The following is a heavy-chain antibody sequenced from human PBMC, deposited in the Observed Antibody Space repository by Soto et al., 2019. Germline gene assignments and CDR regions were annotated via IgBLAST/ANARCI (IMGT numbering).Heavy chain of an antibody. CDR1: GGSFSGYY. V-gene: IGHV4-34*01. D-gene: IGHD3-10*01. CDR2: INHSGST. CDR3: ARYRRRYYYGSGSYYPPHRYVMAF. J-gene: IGHJ6*02. Sequence: PPETLPVTCAVYGGSFSGYYWSWIRQPPGKGLEWIGEINHSGSTNYNPSLKSRVTISVDTSKNQFSLKLSSVTAADTAVYYCARYRRRYYYGSGSYYPPHRYVMAFRGQGTTGTVS.